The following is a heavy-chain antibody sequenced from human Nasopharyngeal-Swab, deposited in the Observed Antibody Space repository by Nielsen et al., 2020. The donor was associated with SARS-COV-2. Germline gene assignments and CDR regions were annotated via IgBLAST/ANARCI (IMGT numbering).Heavy chain of an antibody. D-gene: IGHD3-3*01. Sequence: SVKVSCKASGGTFSSYAISWVRQAPGQGLEWMGGIIPIFGTANYAQKFQGRVTITADKSMSTAYMELSSLRSEDTAVYYCASSRYEVTIFGVVYYGMDVWGQGTTVTVSS. J-gene: IGHJ6*02. CDR3: ASSRYEVTIFGVVYYGMDV. CDR1: GGTFSSYA. CDR2: IIPIFGTA. V-gene: IGHV1-69*06.